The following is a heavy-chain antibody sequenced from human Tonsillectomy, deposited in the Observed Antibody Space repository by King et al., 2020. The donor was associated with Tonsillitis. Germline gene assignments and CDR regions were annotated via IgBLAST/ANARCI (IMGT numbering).Heavy chain of an antibody. CDR1: GFSLNNAKMG. D-gene: IGHD4/OR15-4a*01. Sequence: TLKESGPVLVKPTETLTLTCSVSGFSLNNAKMGVSWIRQPPGRALEWLAHILSNDEKSYSTTLESRLTISKDTSKSQVVLTMTNMDPADTATYYCARALSLHDYETRGYIRFDPWGQGTLVTVSS. J-gene: IGHJ5*02. V-gene: IGHV2-26*01. CDR2: ILSNDEK. CDR3: ARALSLHDYETRGYIRFDP.